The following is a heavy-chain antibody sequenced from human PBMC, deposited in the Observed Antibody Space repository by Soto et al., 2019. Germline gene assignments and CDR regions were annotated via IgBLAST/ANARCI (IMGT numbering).Heavy chain of an antibody. CDR2: ISYDGSNK. CDR3: AKETISSTSRNGYFDE. CDR1: GFTFSSYG. J-gene: IGHJ4*02. V-gene: IGHV3-30*18. D-gene: IGHD2-2*01. Sequence: GGSLRLSCAASGFTFSSYGMHWVRQAPGKGLEWVAVISYDGSNKYYADSVKGRFTISRDNSKNTLYLQMNSLRAEDTAVYYCAKETISSTSRNGYFDERGQGTLVTVSS.